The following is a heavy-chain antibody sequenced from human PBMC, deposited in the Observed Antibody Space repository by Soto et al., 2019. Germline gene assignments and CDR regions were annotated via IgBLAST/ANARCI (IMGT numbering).Heavy chain of an antibody. D-gene: IGHD3-10*01. CDR2: ISYDGSNK. CDR3: ARDTYYYGSGDYYGMDV. Sequence: SLRLSCAASGFTFSSYAMHWVRQAPGKGLEWVAVISYDGSNKYYADSVKGRFTISRDNAKNTLYLQMNSLRDEDTAVYYCARDTYYYGSGDYYGMDVWGQGTTVTVSS. J-gene: IGHJ6*02. V-gene: IGHV3-30-3*01. CDR1: GFTFSSYA.